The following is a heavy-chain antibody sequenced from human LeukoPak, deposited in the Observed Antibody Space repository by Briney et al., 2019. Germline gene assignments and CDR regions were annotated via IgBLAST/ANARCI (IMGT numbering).Heavy chain of an antibody. J-gene: IGHJ5*02. CDR2: IYHSGST. CDR3: ARSYGDYDNWFDP. Sequence: SETLSLTCTVSGDSISSGNYWGWIRQPPGKGLEWIGYIYHSGSTYYNPSLKSRVTISVDRSKNQFSLKLSSVTAADTAVYYCARSYGDYDNWFDPWGQGTLVTVSS. V-gene: IGHV4-38-2*02. D-gene: IGHD4-17*01. CDR1: GDSISSGNY.